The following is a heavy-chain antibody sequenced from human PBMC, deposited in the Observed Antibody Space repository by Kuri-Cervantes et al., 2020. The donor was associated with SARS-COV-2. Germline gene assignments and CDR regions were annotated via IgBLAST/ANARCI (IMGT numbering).Heavy chain of an antibody. CDR2: ISGSSTTI. CDR3: ARERGSSWYSSKAFDI. J-gene: IGHJ3*02. Sequence: GGSLRLSCAASGFTFGDYYMTWIRQAPGKGLEWVSYISGSSTTIYNADSVKGRFTISRDNAKNSLYLQMNSLRAEDTAVYYCARERGSSWYSSKAFDIWGQGTMVTVSS. CDR1: GFTFGDYY. V-gene: IGHV3-11*04. D-gene: IGHD6-13*01.